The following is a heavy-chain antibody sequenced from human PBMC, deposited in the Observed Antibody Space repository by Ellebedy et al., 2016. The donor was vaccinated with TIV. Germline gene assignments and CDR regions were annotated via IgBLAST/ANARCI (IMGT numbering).Heavy chain of an antibody. V-gene: IGHV4-39*07. Sequence: MPSETLSLTYTVSGGSISSNNYNWGWIRQPPGKGLEWIGDIFYYSGSTYYNTSLKSRVTILGDTSKNHFSLNLRSVTAADTAVYYCASLISGWRRIDHWGQGTLVTVSS. J-gene: IGHJ4*02. D-gene: IGHD6-19*01. CDR3: ASLISGWRRIDH. CDR1: GGSISSNNYN. CDR2: IFYYSGST.